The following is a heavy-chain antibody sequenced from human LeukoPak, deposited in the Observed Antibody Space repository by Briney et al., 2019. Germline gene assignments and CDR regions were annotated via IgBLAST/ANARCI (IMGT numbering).Heavy chain of an antibody. J-gene: IGHJ6*02. Sequence: SQTLSLTCTVSGGSISSGSYYWSWLRQPAGKGLEWIGRIYTSGSPHYTPSLKTRVTISVDTSKNQFSLKLSSVTAADTAVYYCAREVYAIHYYYYYGMDVWGQGTTVTVSS. D-gene: IGHD2-8*01. CDR1: GGSISSGSYY. CDR2: IYTSGSP. V-gene: IGHV4-61*02. CDR3: AREVYAIHYYYYYGMDV.